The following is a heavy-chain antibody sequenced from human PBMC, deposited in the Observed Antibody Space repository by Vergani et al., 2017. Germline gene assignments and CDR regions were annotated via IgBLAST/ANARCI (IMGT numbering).Heavy chain of an antibody. CDR3: ARKGVAVAGKGYLDY. V-gene: IGHV3-33*08. CDR1: GFTFSDYY. CDR2: IWYDGSNK. J-gene: IGHJ4*02. D-gene: IGHD6-19*01. Sequence: QVQLVESGGGLVKPGGSLRLSCAASGFTFSDYYMSWIRQAPGKGLEWVAVIWYDGSNKYYADSVKGRFTISRDNSKNTLYLQMNSLRAEDTAVYYCARKGVAVAGKGYLDYWGQGTLVTVSS.